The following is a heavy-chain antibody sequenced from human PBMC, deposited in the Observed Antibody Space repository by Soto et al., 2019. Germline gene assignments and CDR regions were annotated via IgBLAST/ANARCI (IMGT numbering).Heavy chain of an antibody. CDR3: ARGNEVYYYYGMDV. Sequence: PSETLSLTCTVSGGSISSGDYYWSWIRQPPGKGLEWIGYIYYSGSTYYNPSLKSRVTISVDTSKNQFSLKLSSVTAADTAVYYCARGNEVYYYYGMDVWGQGTTVTVSS. CDR2: IYYSGST. CDR1: GGSISSGDYY. J-gene: IGHJ6*02. V-gene: IGHV4-30-4*01. D-gene: IGHD1-1*01.